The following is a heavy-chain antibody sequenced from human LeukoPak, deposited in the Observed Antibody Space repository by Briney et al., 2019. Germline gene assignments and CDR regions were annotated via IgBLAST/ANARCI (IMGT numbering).Heavy chain of an antibody. CDR3: ARSAPRDILTGYSPYFDY. CDR1: GGSISSSSYY. D-gene: IGHD3-9*01. CDR2: IYYSGST. J-gene: IGHJ4*02. Sequence: PSETLSLTCTVSGGSISSSSYYWGWIRQPPGKGLEWIGSIYYSGSTYYNPSLKSRVTISVDTSKNQFSLKLSSVTAADTAVYYCARSAPRDILTGYSPYFDYWGQGTLVTVSS. V-gene: IGHV4-39*07.